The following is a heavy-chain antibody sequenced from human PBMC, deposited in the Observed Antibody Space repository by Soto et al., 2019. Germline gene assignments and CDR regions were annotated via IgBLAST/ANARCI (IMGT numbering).Heavy chain of an antibody. D-gene: IGHD3-22*01. CDR1: GGTFSSYA. CDR3: ARWDADYYDSSGYGMDV. Sequence: SVKVSCKASGGTFSSYAISWVRQAPGQGLEWMGGIIPIFGTANYAQKFQGRVTITADESTSTAYMELSSLRSEDTAVYYCARWDADYYDSSGYGMDVWGQGTTVTVSS. V-gene: IGHV1-69*13. J-gene: IGHJ6*02. CDR2: IIPIFGTA.